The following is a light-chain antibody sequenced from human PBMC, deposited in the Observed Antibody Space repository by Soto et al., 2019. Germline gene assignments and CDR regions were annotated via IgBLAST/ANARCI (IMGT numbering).Light chain of an antibody. V-gene: IGKV1-5*01. CDR3: QQYTSYLLT. J-gene: IGKJ4*01. CDR1: QSISSW. Sequence: DIQMTQSPSTLSASVGDRVTITCRASQSISSWFAWYQQKPGKAPKLLIYDASSLESGVPSRFSGSGSGTEFTLTISSLQPDDFATYYCQQYTSYLLTFGGGTKVEIK. CDR2: DAS.